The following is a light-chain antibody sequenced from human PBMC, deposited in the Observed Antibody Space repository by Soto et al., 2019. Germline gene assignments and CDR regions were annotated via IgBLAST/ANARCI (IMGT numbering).Light chain of an antibody. CDR1: QSVSSSY. CDR3: QQYNNWPLT. J-gene: IGKJ4*01. CDR2: GAS. V-gene: IGKV3-15*01. Sequence: EVVLTQSPATLSLSPGERATLSCRVSQSVSSSYLAWYQQKPGQAPRLLIYGASTRATGTPARFSGSGSGTEFTLTISSLQSEDFAVYYCQQYNNWPLTFGGGTKVDIK.